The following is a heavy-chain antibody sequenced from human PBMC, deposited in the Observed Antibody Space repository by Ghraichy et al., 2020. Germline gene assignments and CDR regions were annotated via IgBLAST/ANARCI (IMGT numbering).Heavy chain of an antibody. CDR1: GFSFSTYS. V-gene: IGHV3-48*02. J-gene: IGHJ4*02. CDR2: ISGSSGSI. CDR3: ARDRDDIGGNYRYSFNY. D-gene: IGHD3-16*02. Sequence: GGSLRLSCAASGFSFSTYSMNWVRQVPGKGLEWLSYISGSSGSIYYADSVRGRFTVSRDNAKNSLFLQMNSLRDEDTAVYYCARDRDDIGGNYRYSFNYWGQGALVTVSS.